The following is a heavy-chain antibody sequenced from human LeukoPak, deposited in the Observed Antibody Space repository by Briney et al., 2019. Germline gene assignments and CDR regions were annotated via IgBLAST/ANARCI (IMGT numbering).Heavy chain of an antibody. CDR1: GYTFTSYD. CDR3: ARGYCSSTSCYLYYYYMDV. J-gene: IGHJ6*03. V-gene: IGHV1-8*01. CDR2: MNPNSGNT. D-gene: IGHD2-2*01. Sequence: ASVKVSCTASGYTFTSYDINWVRQATGQGREWMGWMNPNSGNTGYAQKFQGRVTMTRNTSISTAYMELSSLRSEDTAVYYCARGYCSSTSCYLYYYYMDVWGKGTTVTVSS.